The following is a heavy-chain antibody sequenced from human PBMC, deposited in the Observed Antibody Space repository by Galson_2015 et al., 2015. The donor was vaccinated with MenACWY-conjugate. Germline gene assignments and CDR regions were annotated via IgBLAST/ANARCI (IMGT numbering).Heavy chain of an antibody. V-gene: IGHV3-48*01. J-gene: IGHJ4*02. CDR2: ISSGSSTI. CDR1: GFTFSSYS. Sequence: SLRLSCAASGFTFSSYSMSWVRQAPGKGLEWVSYISSGSSTIYYADSVKGQFTISRGNAKNSLYLQMNSLRAEDTPGYYCARARRGYCSSATCYNFDYWGQGTLVTVSS. D-gene: IGHD2-2*02. CDR3: ARARRGYCSSATCYNFDY.